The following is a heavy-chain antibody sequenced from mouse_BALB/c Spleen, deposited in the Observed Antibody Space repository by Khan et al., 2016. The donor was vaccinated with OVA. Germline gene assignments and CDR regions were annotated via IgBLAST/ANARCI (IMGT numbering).Heavy chain of an antibody. CDR2: ITSGGSYT. Sequence: EVQLVESGGGLVKPGGSLRLSCEASGFTFSSYSMSWVRQTPEKRLEWVATITSGGSYTYYPDSVQGRFTISRDNAKNTLYLQMSSLKSEDTANYYCTRDRNYYGSSFYFDYWGQGTTLTVSS. CDR3: TRDRNYYGSSFYFDY. D-gene: IGHD1-1*01. V-gene: IGHV5-6-4*01. J-gene: IGHJ2*01. CDR1: GFTFSSYS.